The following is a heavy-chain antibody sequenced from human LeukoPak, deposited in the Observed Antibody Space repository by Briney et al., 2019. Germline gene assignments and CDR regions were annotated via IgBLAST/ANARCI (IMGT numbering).Heavy chain of an antibody. D-gene: IGHD3-10*01. V-gene: IGHV3-7*01. CDR1: GFTFNYYW. Sequence: GGSLRPSCAASGFTFNYYWLTWVRQAPGKGLEWVANIQQDGSEKYYVDSVKGRFIISRDNAKSSLYLQMNSLRAEDTAVYYCARVRKLRTRGVMDPLDYWGQGTLVTVSS. J-gene: IGHJ4*02. CDR2: IQQDGSEK. CDR3: ARVRKLRTRGVMDPLDY.